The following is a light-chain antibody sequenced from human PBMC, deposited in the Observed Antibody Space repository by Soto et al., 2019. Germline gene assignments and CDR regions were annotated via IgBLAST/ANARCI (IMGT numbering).Light chain of an antibody. Sequence: EIVLKQSPGTMSLSPGESATLSCGASQPISSHNYLAWYQQKPGQGPRVLXYGASRRATGIPDRFSVSGSGTDFTLTISRLQNEDFAVYDCQQYDNSTLTFCGGTKVDIK. CDR2: GAS. CDR1: QPISSHNY. V-gene: IGKV3-20*01. J-gene: IGKJ4*01. CDR3: QQYDNSTLT.